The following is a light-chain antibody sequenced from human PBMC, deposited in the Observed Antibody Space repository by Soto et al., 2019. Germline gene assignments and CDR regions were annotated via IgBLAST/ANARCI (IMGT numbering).Light chain of an antibody. CDR1: QSVSSSY. Sequence: EIVLTQSPGTLPLSPGERATLSCRASQSVSSSYLAWYQQRPGQAPRLLIFGASNRATGIPDRFSGSGSGADFTLTISRLEPEDFAVYYCQHYGTSLCTFGQGTTVEIK. CDR3: QHYGTSLCT. CDR2: GAS. V-gene: IGKV3-20*01. J-gene: IGKJ1*01.